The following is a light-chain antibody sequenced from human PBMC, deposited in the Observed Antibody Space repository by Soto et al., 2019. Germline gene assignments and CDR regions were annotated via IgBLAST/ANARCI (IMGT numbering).Light chain of an antibody. V-gene: IGLV2-14*01. CDR1: SSDIGDYNF. CDR2: DVT. Sequence: QSALTQPASVSGSPGQSITISCTGTSSDIGDYNFVSWYQQHPGKAPKLIIYDVTNRPLGVSNRFSGSKSGNTASLTISGLQTEDEADYYCSSYTGSSNEDYVFGTGTKLTVL. CDR3: SSYTGSSNEDYV. J-gene: IGLJ1*01.